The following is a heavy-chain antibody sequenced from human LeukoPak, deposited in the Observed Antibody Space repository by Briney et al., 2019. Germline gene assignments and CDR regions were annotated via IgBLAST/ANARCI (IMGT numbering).Heavy chain of an antibody. D-gene: IGHD3-3*01. J-gene: IGHJ4*02. CDR1: GFTFSSYA. CDR2: ISGSGGST. V-gene: IGHV3-23*01. Sequence: GASLGLSCAASGFTFSSYAMSWVRQAPGKGLEWVSAISGSGGSTYYADSVKGRFTISRDNSKNTLYLQMSSLRAEDTAVYYCAVRFWLSAGFDYWGQGTLVTVSS. CDR3: AVRFWLSAGFDY.